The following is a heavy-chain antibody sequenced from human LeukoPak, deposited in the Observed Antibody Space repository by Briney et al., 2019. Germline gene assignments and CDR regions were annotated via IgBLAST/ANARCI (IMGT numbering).Heavy chain of an antibody. J-gene: IGHJ3*01. CDR2: TYYRSQWHN. CDR3: AGGYAFDV. Sequence: SQALSLTCAISGDSFSNNNYAWNWIRQSPSRGLEWLGRTYYRSQWHNDYARSVMSRISVDPDTSKNQFSLHLDSVTPDDTAVYYCAGGYAFDVWGQGTMVTVSS. CDR1: GDSFSNNNYA. V-gene: IGHV6-1*01.